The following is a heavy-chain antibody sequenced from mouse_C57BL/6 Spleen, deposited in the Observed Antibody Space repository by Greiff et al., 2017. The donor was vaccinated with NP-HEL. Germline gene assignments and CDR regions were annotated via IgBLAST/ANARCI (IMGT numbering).Heavy chain of an antibody. Sequence: VQLQQSGAELVKPGASVKISCKASGYAFSSYWMNWVKQRPGKGLEWIGQIYPGDGDTNYNGKFKGKATLTADKSSSTAYMQLSSLTSEDSAVYFSARPYYYGSRSLYFDYWGQGTTLTVSS. CDR2: IYPGDGDT. D-gene: IGHD1-1*01. CDR1: GYAFSSYW. J-gene: IGHJ2*01. CDR3: ARPYYYGSRSLYFDY. V-gene: IGHV1-80*01.